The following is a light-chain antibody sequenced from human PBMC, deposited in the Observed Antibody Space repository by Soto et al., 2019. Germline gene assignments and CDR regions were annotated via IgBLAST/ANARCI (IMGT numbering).Light chain of an antibody. CDR2: GAS. Sequence: EIVLTQSPGTLSLSPGERATLSCRASQSVSSSYLAWYQQKPGQAPGLLMYGASSRATGIPDRFSGSGSGTDFTLTISRLEPEDSAVYYCQQYGSSPRTFGQGTNLEIK. CDR1: QSVSSSY. CDR3: QQYGSSPRT. J-gene: IGKJ2*01. V-gene: IGKV3-20*01.